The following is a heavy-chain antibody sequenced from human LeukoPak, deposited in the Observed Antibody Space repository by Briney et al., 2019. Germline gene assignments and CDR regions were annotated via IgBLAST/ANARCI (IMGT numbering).Heavy chain of an antibody. CDR1: GFTFNIYA. V-gene: IGHV3-23*01. CDR3: VQEARRDGYKLAPVAEH. CDR2: ISETSRKT. J-gene: IGHJ1*01. Sequence: GGSLRLSCAASGFTFNIYAMSWVRQAPEKGLEWVSAISETSRKTYYADPVKGRFTISRDNSKNTLYLQMNDLRDEDTADYYCVQEARRDGYKLAPVAEHWGQGTLVTVSS. D-gene: IGHD5-24*01.